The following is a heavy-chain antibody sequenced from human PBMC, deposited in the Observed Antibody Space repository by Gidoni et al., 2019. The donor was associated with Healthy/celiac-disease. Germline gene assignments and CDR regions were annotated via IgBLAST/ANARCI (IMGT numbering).Heavy chain of an antibody. CDR2: IVSNDEK. J-gene: IGHJ6*02. D-gene: IGHD3-10*01. CDR1: GFSLSNARMG. CDR3: ARFHYYGSGSHHYYYYGMDV. Sequence: QVTLKESGPVLVKPTETLTLTCTVSGFSLSNARMGGSWIGQPPGKSLEWRAHIVSNDEKSSSTSLKSRLTISKDTSKSQVVLTMTNLDPVDTATYYCARFHYYGSGSHHYYYYGMDVWGQGTTVTVSS. V-gene: IGHV2-26*01.